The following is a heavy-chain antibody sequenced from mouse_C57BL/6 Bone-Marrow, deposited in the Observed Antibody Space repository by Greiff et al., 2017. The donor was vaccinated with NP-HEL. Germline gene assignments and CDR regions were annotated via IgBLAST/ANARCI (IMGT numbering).Heavy chain of an antibody. J-gene: IGHJ2*01. Sequence: EVLVVESGGGLVKPGGSLKLSCAASGFTFSSYAMSWVRQTPEKRLEWVATISDGGSYTYYPDNVKGRFTISRDNAKNNLYLQMSHLKSEDTAMYYCARDGPFTTVVATDYFDYWGQGTTLTVSS. D-gene: IGHD1-1*01. CDR2: ISDGGSYT. CDR1: GFTFSSYA. CDR3: ARDGPFTTVVATDYFDY. V-gene: IGHV5-4*01.